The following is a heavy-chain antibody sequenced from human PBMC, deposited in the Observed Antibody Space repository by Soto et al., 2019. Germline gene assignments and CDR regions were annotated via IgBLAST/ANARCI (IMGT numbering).Heavy chain of an antibody. CDR3: ARDYYDSSGGNYGMDV. D-gene: IGHD3-22*01. CDR1: GFTFSSYA. J-gene: IGHJ6*02. V-gene: IGHV3-30-3*01. CDR2: ISYDGSNK. Sequence: VGSLRLSCAASGFTFSSYAMHWVRQAPGKVLEWVAVISYDGSNKYYADSVKGRFTISRDNSKNTLYLQMNSLRAEDTAVYYCARDYYDSSGGNYGMDVWGQGTTVTVSS.